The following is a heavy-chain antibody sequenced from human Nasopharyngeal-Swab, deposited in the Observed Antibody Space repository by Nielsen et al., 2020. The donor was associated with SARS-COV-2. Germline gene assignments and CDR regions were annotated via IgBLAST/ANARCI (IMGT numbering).Heavy chain of an antibody. CDR3: ARDGTNGGDNWFDP. D-gene: IGHD2-8*01. CDR2: IYYSGST. Sequence: SETLSLTCTVSGGSISSGGYYWSWIRQHPGKGLEWIGYIYYSGSTYYNPSLKSRVTISLDTSKNQFSLKLSSVTAADTAVYYCARDGTNGGDNWFDPWGQGTLVTVSS. V-gene: IGHV4-31*03. J-gene: IGHJ5*02. CDR1: GGSISSGGYY.